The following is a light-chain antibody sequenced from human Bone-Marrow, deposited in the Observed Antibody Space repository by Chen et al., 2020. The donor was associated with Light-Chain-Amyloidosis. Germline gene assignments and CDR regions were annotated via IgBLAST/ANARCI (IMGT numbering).Light chain of an antibody. J-gene: IGLJ1*01. CDR1: SSDVGGDNH. CDR3: SSYTITNTLV. CDR2: EVT. V-gene: IGLV2-14*01. Sequence: QSALTPPASVSGSPGQSITISCTGTSSDVGGDNHVSWYQQTPDKAPKLMIYEVTNRPSWVPDRCSGSKSDNTASLTISGLQTEDEADYFCSSYTITNTLVFGSGTRVTVL.